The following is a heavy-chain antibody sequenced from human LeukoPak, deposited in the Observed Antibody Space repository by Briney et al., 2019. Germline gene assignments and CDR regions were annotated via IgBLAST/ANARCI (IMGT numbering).Heavy chain of an antibody. CDR3: ARVASLTSRGPAAILDYFDY. J-gene: IGHJ4*02. CDR2: IIPIFGTA. CDR1: GGTFSSYA. D-gene: IGHD2-2*01. Sequence: SVKVSCKASGGTFSSYAISWVRQAPGQGLEWMGGIIPIFGTANYAQKFQGRVTITTDESTSTAYMELSSLRSEDTAVDYCARVASLTSRGPAAILDYFDYWGQGTLVTVSS. V-gene: IGHV1-69*05.